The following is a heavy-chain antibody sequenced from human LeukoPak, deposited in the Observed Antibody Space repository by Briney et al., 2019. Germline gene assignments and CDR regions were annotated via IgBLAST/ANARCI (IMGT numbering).Heavy chain of an antibody. J-gene: IGHJ5*02. CDR2: TYPGDSDS. V-gene: IGHV5-51*01. D-gene: IGHD2-15*01. Sequence: PGGPLQISCKGSGYSSTSYCIGWVRHMPGKDLEWMGITYPGDSDSRYSPSFQGQVTISADKSISISYLQWSSLKASDTAMYYCARRGDYCSADNCDPYWFDPWGQGTLVTVSS. CDR1: GYSSTSYC. CDR3: ARRGDYCSADNCDPYWFDP.